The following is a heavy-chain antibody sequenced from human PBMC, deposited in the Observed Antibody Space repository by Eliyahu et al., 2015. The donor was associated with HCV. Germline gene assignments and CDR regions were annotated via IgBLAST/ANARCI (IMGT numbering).Heavy chain of an antibody. J-gene: IGHJ3*02. V-gene: IGHV3-33*01. CDR2: IWYDGSNK. CDR3: ARTYDFWSGQWALGAFDI. CDR1: GFPFXSYG. Sequence: QVQLVEPGGGVVQPGRSLXLSCAASGFPFXSYGXHWVRQAPGKGLEWVAVIWYDGSNKYYADSVKGRFTISRDNSKNTLYLQMNSLRAEDTAVYYCARTYDFWSGQWALGAFDIWGQGTMVTVSS. D-gene: IGHD3-3*01.